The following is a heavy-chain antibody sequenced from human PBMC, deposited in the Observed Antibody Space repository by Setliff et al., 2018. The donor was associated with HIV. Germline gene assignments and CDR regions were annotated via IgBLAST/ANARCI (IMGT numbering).Heavy chain of an antibody. CDR3: AGGEVRSRYVSSRAPFYHYYYYMDV. D-gene: IGHD6-13*01. CDR1: GGSFTDYY. CDR2: INHSGST. J-gene: IGHJ6*03. V-gene: IGHV4-34*01. Sequence: PSETLSLTCAVFGGSFTDYYWIWIRQPPGKGLEWIGEINHSGSTHYNPSLKSRFIISVDTSKNQISLKLTSVTAADTAVYYCAGGEVRSRYVSSRAPFYHYYYYMDVWGKGTTVTVSS.